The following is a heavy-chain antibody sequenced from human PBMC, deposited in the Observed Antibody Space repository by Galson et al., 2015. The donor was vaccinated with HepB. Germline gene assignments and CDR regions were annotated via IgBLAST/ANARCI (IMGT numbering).Heavy chain of an antibody. J-gene: IGHJ4*02. CDR2: INSKTDGGTT. CDR1: GFTFSNAW. D-gene: IGHD3-3*01. V-gene: IGHV3-15*01. CDR3: TTRLFLEWLPDDY. Sequence: SLRLSCAASGFTFSNAWMSWVRQAPGKGLEWVGRINSKTDGGTTDYAAPVKGRFITSRDDSKNTLYMQMNSLTTDDTAVYYCTTRLFLEWLPDDYWGQGTLVTVSS.